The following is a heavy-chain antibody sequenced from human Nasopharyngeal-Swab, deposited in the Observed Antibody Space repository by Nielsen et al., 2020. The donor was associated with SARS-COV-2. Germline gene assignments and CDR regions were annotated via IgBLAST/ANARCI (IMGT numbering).Heavy chain of an antibody. Sequence: GGSLRLSCAASGFTFSSYSMNWVRQAPGKGLEWVSSISSSSSYIYYADSVKGRFTISRDNAKNSLYLQMNSLRAEDTAVYYCARAPSTSGYDFLDYRGQGTLVTVSS. CDR3: ARAPSTSGYDFLDY. CDR1: GFTFSSYS. J-gene: IGHJ4*02. CDR2: ISSSSSYI. V-gene: IGHV3-21*01. D-gene: IGHD5-12*01.